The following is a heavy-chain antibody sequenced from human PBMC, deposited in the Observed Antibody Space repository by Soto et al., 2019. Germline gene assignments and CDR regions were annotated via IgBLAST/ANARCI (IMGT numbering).Heavy chain of an antibody. CDR1: GGSISSTDW. CDR3: ASSKSGGSYYFDY. CDR2: IYHGGST. D-gene: IGHD1-26*01. Sequence: QVQLQESGPGLVKPSGTLSLTCAVSGGSISSTDWWSWVRQPPGKGLEWIGEIYHGGSTNYNPSLKRRDTRSVDRSKNQFSLKLTSVTAAYTAVYYCASSKSGGSYYFDYWGQRTLVTVSS. V-gene: IGHV4-4*02. J-gene: IGHJ4*02.